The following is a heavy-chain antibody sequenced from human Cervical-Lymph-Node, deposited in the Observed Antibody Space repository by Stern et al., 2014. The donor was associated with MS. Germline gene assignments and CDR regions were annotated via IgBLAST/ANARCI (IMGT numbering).Heavy chain of an antibody. J-gene: IGHJ6*02. D-gene: IGHD1-26*01. CDR1: GFTFSSYS. CDR2: ISSSSSYI. V-gene: IGHV3-21*01. Sequence: EVQLVESGGGLVKPGGSLSLSCAASGFTFSSYSMNWVRQAPGQGLEWVSSISSSSSYIYYADSVKGRFTISRDNAKNSLYLQMNSLRAEDTAVYYCARDKVGATFPDEYYYYYGMDVWGQGTTVTVSS. CDR3: ARDKVGATFPDEYYYYYGMDV.